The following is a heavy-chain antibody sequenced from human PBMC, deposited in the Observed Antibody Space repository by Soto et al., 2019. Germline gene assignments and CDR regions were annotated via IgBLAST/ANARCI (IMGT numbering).Heavy chain of an antibody. CDR3: ARTGGSMTGTSGWYYYYGMDV. Sequence: GXSVKVSCKASGYTFTCYYKHWVRQAPGQGLEWMGWINPNSGGTNYAQKFQGWVTMTRDTSISTAYMELSRLRSDDTAVYYCARTGGSMTGTSGWYYYYGMDVWRQGTTVTVSS. D-gene: IGHD1-20*01. CDR1: GYTFTCYY. J-gene: IGHJ6*02. V-gene: IGHV1-2*04. CDR2: INPNSGGT.